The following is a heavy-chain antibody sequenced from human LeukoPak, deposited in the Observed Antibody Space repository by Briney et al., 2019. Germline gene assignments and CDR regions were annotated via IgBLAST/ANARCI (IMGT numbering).Heavy chain of an antibody. CDR2: IYSGGST. J-gene: IGHJ4*02. CDR3: ARTYSGYDRYFDY. Sequence: PGGSLRLSCVVSGFTISTHGMHWARQAPGKGLEWVSVIYSGGSTYYADSVKGRFTISRDNSKNTLYLQMNSLRAEDTAVYYCARTYSGYDRYFDYWGQGTLVTVSS. CDR1: GFTISTHG. V-gene: IGHV3-53*01. D-gene: IGHD5-12*01.